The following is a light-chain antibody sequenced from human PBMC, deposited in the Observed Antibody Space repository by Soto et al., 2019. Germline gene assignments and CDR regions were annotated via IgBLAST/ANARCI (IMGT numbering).Light chain of an antibody. J-gene: IGLJ2*01. CDR2: LNSAGSH. V-gene: IGLV4-69*01. CDR1: SGHSSYA. CDR3: QTWGADSVI. Sequence: QPVLTQSPSASASLGASVKLTCTLSSGHSSYAIAWHQQQPEKGPRFLMKLNSAGSHSKGDAISDRFSGSSSGAELYLTSSRLQSEDESDYYSQTWGADSVIFGGGTKVTVL.